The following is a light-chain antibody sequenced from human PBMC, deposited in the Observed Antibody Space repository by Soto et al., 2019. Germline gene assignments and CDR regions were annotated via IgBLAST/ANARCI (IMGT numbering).Light chain of an antibody. CDR1: QDISDF. Sequence: DIQMTQSPSSLSASVGDRVTITCQASQDISDFLNWYQQKPGKAPKILISDASNLQSGVPSRFSGSGSGTHFTFTISSLQPEEIATYYCQQYANLVNFGGGTKVQIK. J-gene: IGKJ4*01. V-gene: IGKV1-33*01. CDR3: QQYANLVN. CDR2: DAS.